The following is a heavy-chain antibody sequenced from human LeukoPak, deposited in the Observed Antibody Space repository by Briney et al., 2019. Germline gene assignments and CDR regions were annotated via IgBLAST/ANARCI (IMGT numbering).Heavy chain of an antibody. CDR1: GFTVSTNY. V-gene: IGHV3-53*01. J-gene: IGHJ3*02. Sequence: GGSLRLSCAASGFTVSTNYVSWVRQAPGKGLEWVSVIYRSGSPYYADSVKGRFTISRDNSKNTLYLQMNRLRAEDTAVYYCARDSGHDAFDIWGQGTMVPVSS. CDR3: ARDSGHDAFDI. CDR2: IYRSGSP.